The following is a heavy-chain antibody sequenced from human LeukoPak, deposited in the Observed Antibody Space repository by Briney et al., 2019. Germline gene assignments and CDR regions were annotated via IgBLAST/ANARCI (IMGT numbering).Heavy chain of an antibody. CDR2: IWYDGSNK. J-gene: IGHJ4*02. CDR3: ARGVVVAATHLDY. CDR1: GFTFSSYG. V-gene: IGHV3-33*01. Sequence: GGSLRLSCAASGFTFSSYGMHWVRQAPGKGLEWVAVIWYDGSNKYYADSVKGRFTISRDNSKNTLYLQMNSLRAEDTAVYYCARGVVVAATHLDYWGQGTLVTVSS. D-gene: IGHD2-15*01.